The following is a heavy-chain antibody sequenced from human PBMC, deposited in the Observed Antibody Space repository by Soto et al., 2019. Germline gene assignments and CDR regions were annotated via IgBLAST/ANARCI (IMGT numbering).Heavy chain of an antibody. D-gene: IGHD3-3*01. CDR3: AKDRGTGVGLQYFDY. CDR2: ISGGGGTT. J-gene: IGHJ4*02. V-gene: IGHV3-23*01. Sequence: GGSLRLSCAASGFTFSTNAMSWVRQAPGKGLEWVSLISGGGGTTYYADSVKGRFTISRDNSKNTLYLQMNSLRAEDTALYYCAKDRGTGVGLQYFDYWGQGTVVTVSS. CDR1: GFTFSTNA.